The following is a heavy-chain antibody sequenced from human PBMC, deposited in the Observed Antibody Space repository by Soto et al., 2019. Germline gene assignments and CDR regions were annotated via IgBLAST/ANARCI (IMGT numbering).Heavy chain of an antibody. CDR2: IYPGGGT. D-gene: IGHD3-10*01. CDR3: ARKGYYPSGRINLFDS. Sequence: KRSETLSLTCTVAGHSINSDYYWGWIRQPPGKGLEWIGSIYPGGGTYYNPSLKSRVTISIDTSKNQFSLRLTSVTAADTAMYYCARKGYYPSGRINLFDSWGQGTLVTVSS. CDR1: GHSINSDYY. J-gene: IGHJ4*02. V-gene: IGHV4-38-2*02.